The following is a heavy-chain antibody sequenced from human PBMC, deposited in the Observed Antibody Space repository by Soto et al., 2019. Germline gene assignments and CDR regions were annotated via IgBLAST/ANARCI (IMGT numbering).Heavy chain of an antibody. CDR3: TTGRRLRYFDWLLPFDY. CDR2: IKSKTDGGTT. J-gene: IGHJ4*02. D-gene: IGHD3-9*01. Sequence: GSLRLSCAASGFTFSNAWMNLVRQAPGKGLEWVGRIKSKTDGGTTDYAAPVKGRFTISRDDSKNTLYLQMNSLKTEDTAVDYCTTGRRLRYFDWLLPFDYWGQGT. V-gene: IGHV3-15*07. CDR1: GFTFSNAW.